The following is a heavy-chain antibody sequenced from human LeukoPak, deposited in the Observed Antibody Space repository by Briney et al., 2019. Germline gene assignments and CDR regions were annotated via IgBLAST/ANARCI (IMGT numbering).Heavy chain of an antibody. J-gene: IGHJ5*02. D-gene: IGHD2-21*02. V-gene: IGHV4-30-2*05. Sequence: KPSETLSLTCAVSGGSISSGGYAWSWLRQPPGKGREWIGYLYHSGSTYYNPSLKSRVTVSVDTSKNQFSLKLSSVTAADTAVYYCARVTHCGGDCPDRAPTRWFDPWGQGTLVTVSS. CDR2: LYHSGST. CDR3: ARVTHCGGDCPDRAPTRWFDP. CDR1: GGSISSGGYA.